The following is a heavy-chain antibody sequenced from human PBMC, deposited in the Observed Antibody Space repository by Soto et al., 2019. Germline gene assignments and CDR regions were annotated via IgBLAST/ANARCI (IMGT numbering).Heavy chain of an antibody. D-gene: IGHD6-13*01. CDR2: IYQSVST. V-gene: IGHV4-31*02. CDR1: GGSISSGGYY. Sequence: SETLSLTCTVSGGSISSGGYYCSWIRQHPGKGLEWIGYIYQSVSTQYNPSLKSRITISVDTSKNQFSLRLSSVTAADTAVYYCARERSSSWYEGNWFDPRGQGTLVTV. J-gene: IGHJ5*02. CDR3: ARERSSSWYEGNWFDP.